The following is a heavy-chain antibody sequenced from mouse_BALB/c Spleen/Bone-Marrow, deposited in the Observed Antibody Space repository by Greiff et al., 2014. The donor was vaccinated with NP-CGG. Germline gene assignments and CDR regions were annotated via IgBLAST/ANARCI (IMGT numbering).Heavy chain of an antibody. D-gene: IGHD1-1*01. Sequence: VQLKESGGGLVKPGGSLKLSCAASGFTFSSYTMSWVRQTPEKRLEWVATISSGGSYTYYPDSMKGRFTITRDNAKNTLYLQMSSLKSEEAAIYYCTRDDYGSRGWFAYWGQGTLVTVSA. V-gene: IGHV5-6-4*01. CDR2: ISSGGSYT. J-gene: IGHJ3*01. CDR1: GFTFSSYT. CDR3: TRDDYGSRGWFAY.